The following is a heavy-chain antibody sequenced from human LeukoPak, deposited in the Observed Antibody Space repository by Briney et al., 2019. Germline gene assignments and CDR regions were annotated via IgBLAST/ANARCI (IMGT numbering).Heavy chain of an antibody. CDR3: ARASMVATATQTYYYYYGMDV. D-gene: IGHD5-12*01. CDR2: IIPILGIA. J-gene: IGHJ6*02. CDR1: GGTFSSYA. Sequence: GAPVKVSCKASGGTFSSYAISWVRQAPGQGLEWMGRIIPILGIANYAQKFQGRVTITADKSTSTAYMELSSLRSEDTAVYYCARASMVATATQTYYYYYGMDVWGQGTTVTVSS. V-gene: IGHV1-69*04.